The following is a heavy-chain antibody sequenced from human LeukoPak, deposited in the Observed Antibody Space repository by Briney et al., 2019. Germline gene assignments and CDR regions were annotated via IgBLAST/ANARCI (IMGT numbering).Heavy chain of an antibody. Sequence: GGSLRLSCAASGFTSSSYAMSWVRQSPGKGLEWVSAVIGSGGSTYYADSVKGRYTISRDNSKNTLYLQMNSLRAEDTAVYYCARGFQPVFDYWGQGILVTVSS. D-gene: IGHD2-2*01. CDR2: VIGSGGST. J-gene: IGHJ4*02. CDR1: GFTSSSYA. CDR3: ARGFQPVFDY. V-gene: IGHV3-23*01.